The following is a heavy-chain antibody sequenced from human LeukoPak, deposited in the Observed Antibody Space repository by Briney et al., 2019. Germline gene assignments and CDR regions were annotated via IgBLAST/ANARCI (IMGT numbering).Heavy chain of an antibody. CDR2: ISGSGGST. D-gene: IGHD3-22*01. CDR3: AKEWGITMIVDDAFDI. J-gene: IGHJ3*02. CDR1: GFTFSSYA. V-gene: IGHV3-23*01. Sequence: GGSLRLSCAASGFTFSSYAMSWVRQAPGKGLEWVSAISGSGGSTYYADSVKGRFTISRDNSKNTLYLQMNSLRAEDTAVYYCAKEWGITMIVDDAFDIWGQGTMVTVSS.